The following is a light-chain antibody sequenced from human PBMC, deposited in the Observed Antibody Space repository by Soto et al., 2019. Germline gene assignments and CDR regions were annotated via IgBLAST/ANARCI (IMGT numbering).Light chain of an antibody. V-gene: IGLV2-14*01. CDR1: SSDVGGYNY. J-gene: IGLJ2*01. CDR3: SSYTGSSTYVV. Sequence: QSALTQPASVSGSPGQSITISCTGTSSDVGGYNYVSWYQQHPGKGPKLMIYDVNNRPSGVSNRFSGSKSGNTASLTISGLQADYEADYYCSSYTGSSTYVVFGGGTKLTVL. CDR2: DVN.